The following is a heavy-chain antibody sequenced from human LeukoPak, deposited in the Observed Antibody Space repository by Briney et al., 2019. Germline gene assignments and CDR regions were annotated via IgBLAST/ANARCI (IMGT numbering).Heavy chain of an antibody. CDR2: IYYSGST. J-gene: IGHJ4*02. D-gene: IGHD2-2*01. CDR3: ARGLPAVILYYFDY. Sequence: SETLSLTCTVSGGSISSYYWSWIRQPAGKGLEWIGSIYYSGSTYYNPSLKSRVAISVDTSKSQFSLKLSSVTAADTAVYYCARGLPAVILYYFDYWGQGTLVTVSS. CDR1: GGSISSYY. V-gene: IGHV4-59*05.